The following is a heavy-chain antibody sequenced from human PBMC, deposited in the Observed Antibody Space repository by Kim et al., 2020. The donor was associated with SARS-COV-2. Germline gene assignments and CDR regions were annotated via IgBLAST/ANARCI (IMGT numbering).Heavy chain of an antibody. Sequence: GGSLRLSCSASGFAFSAYGMHWIRQAPGKGLQWVALVSYDGSDKNYADSVKGRFTISSDDSKNTLYLQMNSLRAEDTAVYYCVTEQDYQSSGRGGYFFDHWGQGTLLTVSS. J-gene: IGHJ4*02. CDR2: VSYDGSDK. CDR3: VTEQDYQSSGRGGYFFDH. V-gene: IGHV3-30*03. CDR1: GFAFSAYG. D-gene: IGHD3-22*01.